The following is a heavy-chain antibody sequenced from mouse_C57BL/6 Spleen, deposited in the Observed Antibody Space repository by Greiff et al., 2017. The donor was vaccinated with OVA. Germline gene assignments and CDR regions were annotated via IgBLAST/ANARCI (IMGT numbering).Heavy chain of an antibody. Sequence: EVQVVESGGGLVQPGGSLKLSCAASGFTFSDYYMYWVRQTPEKRLEWVAYISNGGGSTYYPDTVKGRFTISRDNAKNTLYLQMSRLKSEDTAMYYCARGDPYYAMDYWGQGTSVTVSS. CDR3: ARGDPYYAMDY. J-gene: IGHJ4*01. V-gene: IGHV5-12*01. D-gene: IGHD3-3*01. CDR2: ISNGGGST. CDR1: GFTFSDYY.